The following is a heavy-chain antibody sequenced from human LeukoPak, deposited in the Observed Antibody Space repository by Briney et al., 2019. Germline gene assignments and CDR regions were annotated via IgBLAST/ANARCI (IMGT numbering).Heavy chain of an antibody. V-gene: IGHV3-9*01. CDR2: IGWISGSI. CDR3: AKDMKYYGSGPDRGLDY. J-gene: IGHJ4*02. Sequence: GRSLRLSCAPSGFPFDVYAMHGVRQAPGRGLAWVSGIGWISGSIGYADSVKGRCPIFRENAKNSLYLQMNRRRPGDPAWFYFAKDMKYYGSGPDRGLDYWGQGTLVTVSS. D-gene: IGHD3-10*01. CDR1: GFPFDVYA.